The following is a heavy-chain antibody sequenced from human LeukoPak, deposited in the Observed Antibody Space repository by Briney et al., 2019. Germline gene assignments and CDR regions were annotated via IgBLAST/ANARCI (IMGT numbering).Heavy chain of an antibody. CDR1: GYTFTGYY. CDR2: LNPNSGGT. J-gene: IGHJ5*02. Sequence: GASVKVSCKASGYTFTGYYMHWVRQAPGKGLEWMGWLNPNSGGTTYAQKFQGRVTMTRDTSVSTAYMELSRLRSDDTAVYYCARDKDYFNWFDPWGQGTLVTVSS. CDR3: ARDKDYFNWFDP. V-gene: IGHV1-2*02. D-gene: IGHD2/OR15-2a*01.